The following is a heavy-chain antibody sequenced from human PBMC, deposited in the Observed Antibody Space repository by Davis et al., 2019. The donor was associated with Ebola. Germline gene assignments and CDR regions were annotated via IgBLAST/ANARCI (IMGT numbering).Heavy chain of an antibody. J-gene: IGHJ5*02. D-gene: IGHD2-15*01. Sequence: SVKVSCKASGGTFSSYAISWVRQAPGQGLEWMGGIIPIFGTANYAQKFQGRVTITADESTSTAYMELSSLRSEDTAVYYCARGRTVVVVAASYNWFDPWGQGTLVTVSS. CDR2: IIPIFGTA. CDR1: GGTFSSYA. CDR3: ARGRTVVVVAASYNWFDP. V-gene: IGHV1-69*13.